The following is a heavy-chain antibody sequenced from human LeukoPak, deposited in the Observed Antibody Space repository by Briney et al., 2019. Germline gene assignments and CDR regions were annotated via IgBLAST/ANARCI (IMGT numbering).Heavy chain of an antibody. D-gene: IGHD1-14*01. J-gene: IGHJ4*02. CDR2: INSDGINT. V-gene: IGHV3-74*01. CDR1: GFTFSNYW. CDR3: ARDRFLRRPEPADY. Sequence: GGSLRLSCAASGFTFSNYWMHWVRQAPGKGLVWVSRINSDGINTSYADSVKGRFTISRDNAKNTLNLQMNSLRAEDTALYYCARDRFLRRPEPADYWGQGTLVTVSS.